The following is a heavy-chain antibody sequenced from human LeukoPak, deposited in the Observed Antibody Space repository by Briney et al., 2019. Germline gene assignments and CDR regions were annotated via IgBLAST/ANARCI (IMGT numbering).Heavy chain of an antibody. V-gene: IGHV3-7*01. CDR3: AKGQQRFDY. J-gene: IGHJ4*02. CDR2: IKQGGSEK. CDR1: GFTFSSYW. Sequence: PGGSLRLSCAASGFTFSSYWMSWVRQAPGKGLEWVANIKQGGSEKYYLDSVRGRFSISRDNAKNSPYLQMNNLRVEDTAVYYCAKGQQRFDYWGQGTLVTVSS. D-gene: IGHD6-25*01.